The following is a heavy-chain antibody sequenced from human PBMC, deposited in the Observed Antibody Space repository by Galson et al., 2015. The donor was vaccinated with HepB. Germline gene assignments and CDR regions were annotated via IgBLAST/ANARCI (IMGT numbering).Heavy chain of an antibody. CDR1: GGSIRSYY. D-gene: IGHD6-13*01. V-gene: IGHV4-59*01. J-gene: IGHJ4*02. Sequence: ETLSLTCTVSGGSIRSYYWSWIRQPPGKGLEWIGYIYYSGSTNYNPSLKSRVTISVDTSKNQFSLKLSSVTAADTAVYYCARDGALSIAAAGSSDYWGQGTLVTVSS. CDR2: IYYSGST. CDR3: ARDGALSIAAAGSSDY.